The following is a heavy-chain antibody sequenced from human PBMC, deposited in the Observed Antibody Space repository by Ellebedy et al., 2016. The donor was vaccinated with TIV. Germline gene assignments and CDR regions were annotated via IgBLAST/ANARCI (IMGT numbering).Heavy chain of an antibody. CDR1: GFTFRIYW. CDR3: ATGARSEGGY. J-gene: IGHJ4*02. CDR2: IKEDGSRT. V-gene: IGHV3-7*01. Sequence: PGGSLRLSCAASGFTFRIYWMNWVRQAPGKGLEWVAKIKEDGSRTSYVDSVRGRFTISRDNAKHSLYLQMNSLRAEDTAVYYCATGARSEGGYWGQGTLVTVSS. D-gene: IGHD2-15*01.